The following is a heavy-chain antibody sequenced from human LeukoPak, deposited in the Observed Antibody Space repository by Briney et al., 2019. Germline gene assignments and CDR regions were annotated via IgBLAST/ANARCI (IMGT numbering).Heavy chain of an antibody. CDR2: INEDGSTT. CDR1: XFTFSSNW. J-gene: IGHJ4*02. Sequence: GSLRLXXAASXFTFSSNWMHWVRHAPGKGLVWVSRINEDGSTTNYADSVKGRSTIFRDNAKNTLYLQMNSLRAEDTAVYYCVRDLGGRSGHWGQGTLVTVSS. V-gene: IGHV3-74*01. D-gene: IGHD1-26*01. CDR3: VRDLGGRSGH.